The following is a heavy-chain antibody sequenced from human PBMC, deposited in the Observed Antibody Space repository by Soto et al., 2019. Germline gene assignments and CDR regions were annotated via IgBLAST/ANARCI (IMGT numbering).Heavy chain of an antibody. J-gene: IGHJ6*02. D-gene: IGHD3-3*01. CDR2: INHSGST. Sequence: QVQLQQWGAGLLKPWETLSLTCAVYGGSFSGYYWSWIRQPPGKGLEWIGEINHSGSTNYNPSLKSRVTISEDTSKNQFSLKLSFVSAGDPAVYYCAVGPPYYDFWSRYSPYYYGMDVWGQGTTVTVSS. V-gene: IGHV4-34*01. CDR1: GGSFSGYY. CDR3: AVGPPYYDFWSRYSPYYYGMDV.